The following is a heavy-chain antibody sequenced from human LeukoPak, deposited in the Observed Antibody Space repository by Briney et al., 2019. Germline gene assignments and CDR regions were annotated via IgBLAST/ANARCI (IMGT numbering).Heavy chain of an antibody. Sequence: PGGSLRLSCASSGFTVSSNYMSWIRQAPGKGLEWVSVIYSGGSTYYADSVKGRFTISRDNSKNTLYLQMNSLRAEDTAVYYCASNWGNGTGLHWGQGTLVTVSS. CDR3: ASNWGNGTGLH. CDR1: GFTVSSNY. V-gene: IGHV3-53*01. D-gene: IGHD7-27*01. CDR2: IYSGGST. J-gene: IGHJ4*02.